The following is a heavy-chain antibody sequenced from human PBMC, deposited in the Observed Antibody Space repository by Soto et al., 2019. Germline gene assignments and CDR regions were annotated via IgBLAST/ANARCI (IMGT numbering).Heavy chain of an antibody. Sequence: GGSLRLSCVGSGFAFSSFSMTWVRQAPGEGLQWVSSITSASTYIDYRDSVKGRFAISRDNAKNSLYLQMNSLRVEDTAVYFCARDSNYYISGSGVDLWGQGTPVTVSS. CDR3: ARDSNYYISGSGVDL. D-gene: IGHD3-10*01. CDR1: GFAFSSFS. V-gene: IGHV3-21*01. CDR2: ITSASTYI. J-gene: IGHJ5*02.